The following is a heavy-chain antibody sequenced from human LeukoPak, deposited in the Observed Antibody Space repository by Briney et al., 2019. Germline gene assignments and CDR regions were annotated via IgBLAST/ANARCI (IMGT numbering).Heavy chain of an antibody. CDR2: IYYSGST. D-gene: IGHD5-24*01. J-gene: IGHJ4*02. V-gene: IGHV4-59*01. Sequence: SETLSLTCTGLGGPLRLYYWGWIGHPPGKGLEWIGYIYYSGSTNYSPSLKSRVTISVVTSKNQFALKLSSVTAADTAVYYCVRDGYYWGQGTLVTVSS. CDR1: GGPLRLYY. CDR3: VRDGYY.